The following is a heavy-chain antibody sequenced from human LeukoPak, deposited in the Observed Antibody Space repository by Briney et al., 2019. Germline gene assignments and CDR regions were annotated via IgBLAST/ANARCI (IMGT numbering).Heavy chain of an antibody. J-gene: IGHJ5*02. CDR3: ARDFSPVGGFDP. V-gene: IGHV4-39*07. CDR1: GGSISSSSYY. Sequence: SETLSLTCTVSGGSISSSSYYWGWIRQPPGKGLEWIGSIYYSGSTNYNPSLKSRVTISVDTSKNQFSLKLSSVTAADTAVYYCARDFSPVGGFDPWGQGTLVTVSS. CDR2: IYYSGST.